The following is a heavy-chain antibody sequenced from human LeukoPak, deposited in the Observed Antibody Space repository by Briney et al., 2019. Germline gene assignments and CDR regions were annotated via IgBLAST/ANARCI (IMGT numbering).Heavy chain of an antibody. CDR2: IYTSGST. V-gene: IGHV4-4*07. CDR1: GGSISSYY. Sequence: SETLSLTCTVSGGSISSYYWSLIRQPAGKGLGWIGRIYTSGSTNYNPSLKSRVTMSVDTSKNQFSLKLSSVTAADTAVYYCARDRLNGRAFDIWGQGTMVTVSS. CDR3: ARDRLNGRAFDI. J-gene: IGHJ3*02.